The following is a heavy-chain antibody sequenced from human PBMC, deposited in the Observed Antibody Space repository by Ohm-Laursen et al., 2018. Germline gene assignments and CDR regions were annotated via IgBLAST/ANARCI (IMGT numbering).Heavy chain of an antibody. CDR3: AREVRQGGYVSY. V-gene: IGHV3-21*01. Sequence: SLRLSCAASGFTFSSYSMNWVRQAPGKGLEWVSSISSSSSYIYYADSVKGRFTISRDNAKNSLYLQMNSLRAEDTAAYYCAREVRQGGYVSYWGQGTLVTVSS. J-gene: IGHJ4*02. CDR1: GFTFSSYS. CDR2: ISSSSSYI. D-gene: IGHD5-12*01.